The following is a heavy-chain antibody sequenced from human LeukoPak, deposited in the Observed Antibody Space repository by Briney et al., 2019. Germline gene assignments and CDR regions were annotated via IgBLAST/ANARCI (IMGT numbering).Heavy chain of an antibody. CDR2: ISGSGGST. Sequence: GGSLRLSCAASGFTFSSYAMSWVRQAPGKGLEWVSAISGSGGSTYYADSVKGRYTISRDNSKNTLYLQMNSLRAEDTAVYYCAKDGRFLEWLFNYWGQGTLVTVSS. V-gene: IGHV3-23*01. CDR3: AKDGRFLEWLFNY. J-gene: IGHJ4*02. CDR1: GFTFSSYA. D-gene: IGHD3-3*01.